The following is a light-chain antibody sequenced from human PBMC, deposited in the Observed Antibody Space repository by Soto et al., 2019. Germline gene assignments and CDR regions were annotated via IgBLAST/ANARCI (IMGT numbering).Light chain of an antibody. CDR1: QSVGSSS. CDR3: QQRSNWPLT. J-gene: IGKJ4*01. V-gene: IGKV3D-20*02. CDR2: GAS. Sequence: VLTQSPDTLSLSPVERATLSCRASQSVGSSSLGWYQQIPGQAPRLVIYGASSRATGIPDRFSGSGSGTDFTLTISRLEPEDYAVYYCQQRSNWPLTFGGGTKVDIK.